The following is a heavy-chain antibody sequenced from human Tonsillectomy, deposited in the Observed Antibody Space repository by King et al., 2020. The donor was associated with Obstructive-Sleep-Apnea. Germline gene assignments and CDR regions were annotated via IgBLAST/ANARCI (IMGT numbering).Heavy chain of an antibody. Sequence: VQLVESGGGVVQPGRSLRLSCAASGFSLYDYPMHWVRQAPGKGLEWVAVISYDGRNEYYPDSVKGRFTISRDNSKNTVYLQMNSLRAEDTAVYYCARSPAPIVVGYYYYGMDVWGQGTTVTVSS. CDR1: GFSLYDYP. CDR3: ARSPAPIVVGYYYYGMDV. V-gene: IGHV3-30*04. D-gene: IGHD3-22*01. CDR2: ISYDGRNE. J-gene: IGHJ6*02.